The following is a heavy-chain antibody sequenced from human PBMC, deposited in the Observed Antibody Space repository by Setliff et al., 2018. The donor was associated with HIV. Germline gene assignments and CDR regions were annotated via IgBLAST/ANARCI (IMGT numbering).Heavy chain of an antibody. CDR1: GFTFSAHG. CDR3: AKDGDYSNRDYDAFDI. V-gene: IGHV3-30*02. D-gene: IGHD6-13*01. CDR2: INYDESSE. J-gene: IGHJ3*02. Sequence: GGSLRLSCAASGFTFSAHGMHWVRQAPGKGLEWVAFINYDESSEYYVDSVKGRVTISRDSSKNTVDLQMNSLRAEDTAVYYCAKDGDYSNRDYDAFDIWGQGTMVTVSS.